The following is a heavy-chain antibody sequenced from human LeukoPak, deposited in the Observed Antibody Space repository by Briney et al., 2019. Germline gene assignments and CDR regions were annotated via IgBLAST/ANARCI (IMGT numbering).Heavy chain of an antibody. V-gene: IGHV1-18*01. CDR3: AAEAAYYYDSRDAFDV. CDR1: GYTFTSYG. J-gene: IGHJ3*01. CDR2: ISGYNGNT. D-gene: IGHD3-22*01. Sequence: ASVKVSCKTSGYTFTSYGISWVRQAPGQGLEWMGWISGYNGNTNYAQELQGRVTMTTDTSTSTAYMELRSLRSDDTAVYYCAAEAAYYYDSRDAFDVWGQGTMVTVSS.